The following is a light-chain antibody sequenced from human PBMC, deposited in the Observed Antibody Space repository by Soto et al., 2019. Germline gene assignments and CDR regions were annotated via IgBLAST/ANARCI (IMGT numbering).Light chain of an antibody. CDR2: DAS. V-gene: IGKV1-5*01. CDR1: QSIRNW. J-gene: IGKJ1*01. CDR3: QQYNDWPRT. Sequence: DIQMTQSPSTLSASVGDRVTITCRASQSIRNWLAWYQQKPGKVPKLLIYDASSLASGVPSRFSGSGSGTEFTLTISSLQSEDFAIYYCQQYNDWPRTFGQGTKVDI.